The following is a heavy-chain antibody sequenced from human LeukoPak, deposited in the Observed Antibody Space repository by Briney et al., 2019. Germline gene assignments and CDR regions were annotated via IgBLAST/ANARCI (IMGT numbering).Heavy chain of an antibody. Sequence: GASVTVSFKASGYTFTSYYMNGVRQAPGQGLEWMGLINPSGGSTSYAQKFQGRVTMTRDTSTSTVYMDLSSLRSEDTAVYYCARGLVDIVAPLFDYWGQGTLVTVSS. CDR1: GYTFTSYY. J-gene: IGHJ4*02. CDR3: ARGLVDIVAPLFDY. CDR2: INPSGGST. D-gene: IGHD5-12*01. V-gene: IGHV1-46*01.